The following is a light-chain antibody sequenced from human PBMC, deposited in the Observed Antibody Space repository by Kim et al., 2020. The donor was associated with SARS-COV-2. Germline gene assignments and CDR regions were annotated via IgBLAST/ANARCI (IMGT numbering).Light chain of an antibody. V-gene: IGLV2-8*02. J-gene: IGLJ2*01. CDR3: NSYAGSSIVI. CDR1: ISDVGAYNS. Sequence: QSALTQPPSASRSPGQSVTISCTGTISDVGAYNSVSWYQQIPGKAPKLMIYEVNKRPSGVPDRFSGSKSGNTASLTVSGLQPEDEADYYCNSYAGSSIVIFGGGTQLTVL. CDR2: EVN.